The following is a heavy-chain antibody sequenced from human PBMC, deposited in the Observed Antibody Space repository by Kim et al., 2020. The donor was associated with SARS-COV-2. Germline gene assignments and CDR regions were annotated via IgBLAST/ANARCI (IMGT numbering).Heavy chain of an antibody. CDR3: ARRIAAAGTPWAG. D-gene: IGHD6-13*01. J-gene: IGHJ4*02. Sequence: YNPARKSRVTISVDTSKNQFSLKLSSGTAADTAVYYCARRIAAAGTPWAGWGQGTLVTVSS. V-gene: IGHV4-34*01.